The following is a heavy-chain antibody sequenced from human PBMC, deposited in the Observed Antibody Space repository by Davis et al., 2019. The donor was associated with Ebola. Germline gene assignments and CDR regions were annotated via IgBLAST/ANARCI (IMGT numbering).Heavy chain of an antibody. V-gene: IGHV3-23*01. CDR2: ISGSGGST. CDR1: GFTFSSYA. CDR3: AKGRYLYYYYYGMDV. J-gene: IGHJ6*02. Sequence: GESLKIPCAASGFTFSSYAMSWVRQAPGKGLEWVSAISGSGGSTYYADSVKGRFTISRDNSKNTLYLQMNSLRAEDTAVYYCAKGRYLYYYYYGMDVWGQGTTVTVSS. D-gene: IGHD2-15*01.